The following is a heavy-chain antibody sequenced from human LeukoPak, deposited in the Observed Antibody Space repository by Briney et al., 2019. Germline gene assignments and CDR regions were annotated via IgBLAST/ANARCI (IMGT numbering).Heavy chain of an antibody. CDR2: ISGSGGST. Sequence: PGGSLRLSCAASGFTFSSYAMSWVRQAPGKGVEWVSAISGSGGSTYYADSVKGRFTISRDNSKNTLYLQMNSLRAEDTAVYYCAKDLGLVIIQYYFDYWGQGTLVTVSS. CDR3: AKDLGLVIIQYYFDY. D-gene: IGHD3-9*01. J-gene: IGHJ4*02. CDR1: GFTFSSYA. V-gene: IGHV3-23*01.